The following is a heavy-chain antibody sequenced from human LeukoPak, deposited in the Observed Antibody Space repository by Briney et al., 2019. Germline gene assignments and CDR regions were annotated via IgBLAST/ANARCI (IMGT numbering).Heavy chain of an antibody. Sequence: SETLSLTCSVSIASISGGSNYWTWIRQPAGKGLEWIGRISATGTADYNPCLKSRVSISVDTSKNQFFLNVTSVSAADTAVYYCARVRSWYVFDYWGQGTRVTVSS. D-gene: IGHD6-13*01. CDR3: ARVRSWYVFDY. CDR2: ISATGTA. J-gene: IGHJ4*02. V-gene: IGHV4-61*02. CDR1: IASISGGSNY.